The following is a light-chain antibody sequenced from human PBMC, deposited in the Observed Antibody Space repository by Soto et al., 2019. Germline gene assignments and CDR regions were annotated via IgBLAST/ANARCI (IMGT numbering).Light chain of an antibody. Sequence: EIVLTQSPGTLSLSPGERATLSCRASQSVSSSYLAWYQQKPGQAPRLLIYAASSRATGIPDRFSGSGSGTDFTLTISRLEPEDFAVYYCQQSGSSPRTFGQGTKVEV. CDR2: AAS. V-gene: IGKV3-20*01. CDR1: QSVSSSY. CDR3: QQSGSSPRT. J-gene: IGKJ1*01.